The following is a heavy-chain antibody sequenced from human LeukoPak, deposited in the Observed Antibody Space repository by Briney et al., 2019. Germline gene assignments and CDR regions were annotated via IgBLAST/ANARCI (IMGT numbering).Heavy chain of an antibody. CDR1: GSSLSSFA. J-gene: IGHJ4*02. D-gene: IGHD1-26*01. CDR3: AREVMDSGSYFLDY. V-gene: IGHV3-64*01. CDR2: ISHTGDST. Sequence: QTGGSLRLSCATSGSSLSSFAMHWVRQAPGRGLEHVSSISHTGDSTYYANSARGRFTISRDTSKNTLFLHMGSLRADDLAVYYCAREVMDSGSYFLDYWGQGTLVTVSS.